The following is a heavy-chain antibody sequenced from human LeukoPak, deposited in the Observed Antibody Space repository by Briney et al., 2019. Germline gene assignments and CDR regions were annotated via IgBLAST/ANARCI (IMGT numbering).Heavy chain of an antibody. Sequence: GGSLRHSCAGSGFTFDGYGMDWVRQAPGKGLEWVAGISYDGSKKHYEDSVKGRFTISRDNSRNTVDLQMNSLGDDDTAVYHCTRYDTSRFDAWGEGTSVIVSS. D-gene: IGHD3-9*01. V-gene: IGHV3-30*03. CDR2: ISYDGSKK. J-gene: IGHJ5*02. CDR3: TRYDTSRFDA. CDR1: GFTFDGYG.